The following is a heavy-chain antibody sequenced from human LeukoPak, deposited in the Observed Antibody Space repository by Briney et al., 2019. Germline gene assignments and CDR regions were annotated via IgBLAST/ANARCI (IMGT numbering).Heavy chain of an antibody. Sequence: EGSLRLSCAASGFTFSSYSMNWVRQAPGKGLEWVSSISSSSSYIYYADSVKGRFTISRDNAKNSLYPQMNSLRAEDAAVYYCARDLAAARLDFRGQGTLVTVSS. CDR1: GFTFSSYS. CDR2: ISSSSSYI. V-gene: IGHV3-21*01. CDR3: ARDLAAARLDF. J-gene: IGHJ4*02. D-gene: IGHD6-6*01.